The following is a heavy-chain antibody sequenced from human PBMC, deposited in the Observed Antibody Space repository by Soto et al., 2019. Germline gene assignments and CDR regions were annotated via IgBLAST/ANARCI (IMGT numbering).Heavy chain of an antibody. V-gene: IGHV4-39*01. CDR2: IYYSGST. D-gene: IGHD4-17*01. CDR1: GGSISSSSYY. J-gene: IGHJ4*02. CDR3: ARPQNELMKHFGDYGY. Sequence: SETLSLTCTVSGGSISSSSYYWGWIRQPPGKGLEWIGSIYYSGSTYYNPSLKSRVTISVDTSKNQFSLKLSSVTAADTAVYYCARPQNELMKHFGDYGYWGQGTLVTVSS.